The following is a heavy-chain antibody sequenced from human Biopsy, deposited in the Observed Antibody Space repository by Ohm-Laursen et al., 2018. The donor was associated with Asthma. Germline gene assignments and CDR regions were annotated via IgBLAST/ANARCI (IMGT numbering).Heavy chain of an antibody. CDR3: ARGYSGTDRIVYYYSGMEV. D-gene: IGHD5-12*01. Sequence: VSSVKVSCKASGGMFGNYAISWVRQAPRQGLEWMGGLIPVLGTADYAPMFEGRVTITADESTSTAYLELTSLRFEDTAVYYCARGYSGTDRIVYYYSGMEVWGQGTTVTVSS. V-gene: IGHV1-69*01. CDR1: GGMFGNYA. J-gene: IGHJ6*02. CDR2: LIPVLGTA.